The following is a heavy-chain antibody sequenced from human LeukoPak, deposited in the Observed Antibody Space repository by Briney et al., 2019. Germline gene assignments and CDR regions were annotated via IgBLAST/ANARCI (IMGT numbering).Heavy chain of an antibody. D-gene: IGHD5-18*01. J-gene: IGHJ4*02. V-gene: IGHV3-23*01. CDR1: GFTFSTYA. CDR3: AREVGTAMVDY. CDR2: ISGSGDST. Sequence: PGGSLRLSCAASGFTFSTYAMSWVRQAPGKGLEWVSAISGSGDSTYYADSVKGRFTISRDNAKNSLYLQMNSLRAEDTAVYYCAREVGTAMVDYWGQGTLVTVSS.